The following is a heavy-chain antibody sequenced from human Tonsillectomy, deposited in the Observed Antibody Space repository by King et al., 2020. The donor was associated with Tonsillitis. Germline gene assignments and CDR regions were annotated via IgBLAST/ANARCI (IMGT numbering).Heavy chain of an antibody. D-gene: IGHD3-22*01. V-gene: IGHV3-30-3*01. CDR2: ISHVASEK. CDR1: GFIFTSYA. CDR3: AITYDSSGYYYNARDY. Sequence: QLVQSGGGVVEPGKSLRLSCAVSGFIFTSYAIHWVRQAPGKGLEWVAVISHVASEKNYGDSVKGRFTVSRSNSKSTLYLQQNSRRAAETAVYYCAITYDSSGYYYNARDYWGQGTLVTVSS. J-gene: IGHJ4*02.